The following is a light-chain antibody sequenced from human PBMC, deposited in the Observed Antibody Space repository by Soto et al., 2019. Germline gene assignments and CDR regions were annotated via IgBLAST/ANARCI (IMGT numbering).Light chain of an antibody. CDR3: CSYAGSGLV. J-gene: IGLJ1*01. V-gene: IGLV2-11*01. CDR2: DVS. Sequence: QSALTHPRSVSGSPGQSVTISCTGTSSDVGGYNYVSWYQQHPGKAPKLMIYDVSKRPSGVPDRFSGSKSGNTASLTISGLQAEDEADYYCCSYAGSGLVFGTGTKVTVL. CDR1: SSDVGGYNY.